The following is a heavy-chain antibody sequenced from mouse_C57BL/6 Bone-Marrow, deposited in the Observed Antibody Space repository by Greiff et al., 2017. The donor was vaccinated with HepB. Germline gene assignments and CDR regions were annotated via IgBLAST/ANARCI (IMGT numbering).Heavy chain of an antibody. Sequence: VQLQQSGAELVRPGTSVKMSCKASGYTFTNYWIGWVKQRPGKGLEWIGEIYPGGGYTNYNEKFKGKATLTADKSSSTAYMQCSSLTSEDSAIYYCRRGTTEVALDYWGQGTTLTVSS. CDR3: RRGTTEVALDY. D-gene: IGHD1-1*01. J-gene: IGHJ2*01. V-gene: IGHV1-63*01. CDR2: IYPGGGYT. CDR1: GYTFTNYW.